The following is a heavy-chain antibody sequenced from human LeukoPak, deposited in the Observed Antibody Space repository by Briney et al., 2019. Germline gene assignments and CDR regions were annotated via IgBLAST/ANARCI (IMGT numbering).Heavy chain of an antibody. Sequence: ASVKVSCKASGYTFTSYGISWVRQAPGQGLEWMGWISAYNGNTNYAQKLQGRVTMTTDTSTSTAYMELRSLRSDDTAVYYCARVPRSSWYGWFDPWGQGTLVTVSS. D-gene: IGHD6-13*01. V-gene: IGHV1-18*01. CDR1: GYTFTSYG. J-gene: IGHJ5*02. CDR3: ARVPRSSWYGWFDP. CDR2: ISAYNGNT.